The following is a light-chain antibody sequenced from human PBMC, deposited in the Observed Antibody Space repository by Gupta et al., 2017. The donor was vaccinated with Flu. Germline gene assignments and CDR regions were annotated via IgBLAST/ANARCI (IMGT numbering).Light chain of an antibody. CDR3: QQAYSFPRT. Sequence: DIQLPQSPSSMPASVGDKITITCRASHDIDNWLGWYHEKPGKPPKLLIYGASNLRGDVPSRFSGSGSGTEFSRTISSLQSEDFATYYCQQAYSFPRTFGQGTKVDIK. CDR1: HDIDNW. J-gene: IGKJ1*01. V-gene: IGKV1-12*01. CDR2: GAS.